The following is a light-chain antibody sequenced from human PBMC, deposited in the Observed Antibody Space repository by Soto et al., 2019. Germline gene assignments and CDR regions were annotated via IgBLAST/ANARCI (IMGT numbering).Light chain of an antibody. V-gene: IGKV2-28*01. Sequence: DIVMTQSPLSLPVTPGEPASISCRSSQSLLHSNGYSFLDWYLQKPGQSPQLLIYLGSNRASGVPDRCSGSGSGTDFTLKISRVEAEDVGVYYCMQALQTPRTFGLGTKVEIK. CDR1: QSLLHSNGYSF. CDR2: LGS. CDR3: MQALQTPRT. J-gene: IGKJ1*01.